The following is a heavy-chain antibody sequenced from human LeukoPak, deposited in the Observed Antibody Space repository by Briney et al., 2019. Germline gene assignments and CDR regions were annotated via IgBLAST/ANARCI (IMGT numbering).Heavy chain of an antibody. V-gene: IGHV4-4*07. D-gene: IGHD6-13*01. J-gene: IGHJ4*02. CDR1: GGSISSYY. CDR3: AREGGSGIAPYFDY. CDR2: IYTSGST. Sequence: SETLSLTCTVSGGSISSYYWSWIRQPAGKGLEWIGRIYTSGSTNYNPSLKSRVTMSVDTSKNQFSLKLSSVTAADTAVYYCAREGGSGIAPYFDYWGQGTLVTVSS.